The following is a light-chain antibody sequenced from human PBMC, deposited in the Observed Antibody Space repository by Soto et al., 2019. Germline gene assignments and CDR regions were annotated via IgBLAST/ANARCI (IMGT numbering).Light chain of an antibody. Sequence: EVVLTQSPGTLSLSPGDRATLSCRASQSVRSNYLAWYQQKPGQAHRLLIYGACSRATCIPDRFSGSESEADVSLTISRLEHEDFAVFYCRQYGNSPETVVPGTKVDIK. V-gene: IGKV3-20*01. CDR1: QSVRSNY. CDR3: RQYGNSPET. CDR2: GAC. J-gene: IGKJ3*01.